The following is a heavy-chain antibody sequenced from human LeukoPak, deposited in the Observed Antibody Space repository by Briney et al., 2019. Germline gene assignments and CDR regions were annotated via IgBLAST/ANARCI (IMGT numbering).Heavy chain of an antibody. V-gene: IGHV1-2*02. CDR3: ARVSGGSYYRFDY. D-gene: IGHD1-26*01. CDR2: INPNSGGT. J-gene: IGHJ4*02. Sequence: ASVKVSCKASGYTFTDYYMHWVRQAPGQGLEWMGWINPNSGGTNYAQKFQGRVAMTRDTSISTAYMELSRLRSDDTAVYYCARVSGGSYYRFDYWGQGTLVTVSS. CDR1: GYTFTDYY.